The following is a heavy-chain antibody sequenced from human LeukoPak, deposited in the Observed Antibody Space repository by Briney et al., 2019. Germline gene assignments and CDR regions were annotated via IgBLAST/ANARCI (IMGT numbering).Heavy chain of an antibody. D-gene: IGHD5-18*01. CDR1: GGTFSSYA. CDR3: AKSDGYSYGYSGRFDY. V-gene: IGHV1-69*05. J-gene: IGHJ4*02. CDR2: IIPIFGTG. Sequence: SVKVSCKASGGTFSSYAISWVRQAPGQGLEGMGGIIPIFGTGNYAQKLQGRVTITTDESRRTAYMELSRLRSEDTPVYYCAKSDGYSYGYSGRFDYWGQGTLVTVSS.